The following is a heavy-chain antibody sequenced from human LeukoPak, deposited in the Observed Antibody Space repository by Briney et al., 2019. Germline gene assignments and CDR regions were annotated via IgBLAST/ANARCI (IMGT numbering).Heavy chain of an antibody. J-gene: IGHJ6*04. CDR1: RFALSSYE. V-gene: IGHV3-48*03. D-gene: IGHD3-10*02. Sequence: GGSLRHSCAASRFALSSYEMTWVPQAPGKGLEWVSYISSSGSTIYYADSVKGRFTISRDNAKNSLYLQMSSLRAEDTAVYYCAELGITMIGGVWGKGTTVTISS. CDR2: ISSSGSTI. CDR3: AELGITMIGGV.